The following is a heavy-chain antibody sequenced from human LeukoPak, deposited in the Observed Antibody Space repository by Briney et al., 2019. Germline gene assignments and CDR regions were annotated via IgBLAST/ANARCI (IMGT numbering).Heavy chain of an antibody. CDR2: INPSGGST. J-gene: IGHJ4*02. CDR3: TRTYTSSSPFDY. CDR1: GYTFISYY. V-gene: IGHV1-46*01. Sequence: ASVKVSCEASGYTFISYYIHWARQAPGQGLEWMGVINPSGGSTTYTQKFQGRVTMTRDTSTSTVYMELSGLKSEDTAVYYCTRTYTSSSPFDYWGQGTLVTVSS. D-gene: IGHD6-6*01.